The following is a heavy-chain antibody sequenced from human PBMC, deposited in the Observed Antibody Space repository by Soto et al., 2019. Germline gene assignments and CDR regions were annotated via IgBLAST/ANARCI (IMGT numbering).Heavy chain of an antibody. D-gene: IGHD1-26*01. Sequence: GEPLKISCKGSGYSFNTYLIGWVRQMPGKGLEWMGIIYPGDYDTRYGPSFQGQVTISVDKSITTAYLQWSSLKASDTAMYYCARGPSGTLDPYYFDFWGQGTLVNVSS. CDR1: GYSFNTYL. CDR2: IYPGDYDT. CDR3: ARGPSGTLDPYYFDF. J-gene: IGHJ4*02. V-gene: IGHV5-51*01.